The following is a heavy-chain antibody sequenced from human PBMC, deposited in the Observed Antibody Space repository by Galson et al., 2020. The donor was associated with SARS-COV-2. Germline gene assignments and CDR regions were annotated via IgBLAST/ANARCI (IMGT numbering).Heavy chain of an antibody. Sequence: SGPTLVKPTQTLTLTCTFSGFSLSTSGIRVTWIRQPPGKALEWLARIDWDDDTFYSISLRTRLTISRDTSKNQVVLTMTNMDPVDTATYFCARGSYGYYFDYWGQGTLVTVSS. V-gene: IGHV2-70*04. CDR1: GFSLSTSGIR. CDR2: IDWDDDT. D-gene: IGHD5-18*01. CDR3: ARGSYGYYFDY. J-gene: IGHJ4*02.